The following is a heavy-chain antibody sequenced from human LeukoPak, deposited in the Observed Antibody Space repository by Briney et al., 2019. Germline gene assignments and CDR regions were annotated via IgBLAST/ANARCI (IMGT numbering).Heavy chain of an antibody. CDR1: GGSISSNNW. J-gene: IGHJ6*03. CDR2: IYHSGST. Sequence: PSETLSLTCAVSGGSISSNNWWSWVRQPPGKGLEWIGEIYHSGSTNYNPSLKSRVTISVDTSKNQFSLKLSSVTAADTAVYYCAKDSPYYYGSGSATYYMDVWGKGTTVTISS. D-gene: IGHD3-10*01. V-gene: IGHV4-4*02. CDR3: AKDSPYYYGSGSATYYMDV.